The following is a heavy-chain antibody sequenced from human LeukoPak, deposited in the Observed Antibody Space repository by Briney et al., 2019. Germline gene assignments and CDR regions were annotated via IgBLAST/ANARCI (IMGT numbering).Heavy chain of an antibody. V-gene: IGHV3-7*01. Sequence: GGSLRLSCAASGFTFRNYWMNWVRQAPGKGLEWVANIKQDGSEQDYVDSVKGRFTISRDNAKTSLYLQMTSLRAEDTAAYYCARGTIFGVVISDFCFDYWGQGTLVTVSS. D-gene: IGHD3-3*01. CDR1: GFTFRNYW. J-gene: IGHJ4*02. CDR3: ARGTIFGVVISDFCFDY. CDR2: IKQDGSEQ.